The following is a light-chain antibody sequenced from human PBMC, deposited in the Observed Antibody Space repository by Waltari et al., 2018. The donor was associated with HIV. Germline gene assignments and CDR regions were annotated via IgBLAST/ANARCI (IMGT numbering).Light chain of an antibody. J-gene: IGLJ3*02. V-gene: IGLV2-14*01. CDR3: SSYSPRTSVV. CDR1: TSAMRSLNF. Sequence: HSVLTQPASVSGSPGTPITIPCSGPTSAMRSLNFVSWYQQYPGRAPRLIIFEVSSRPSGISDRFSGSKSGDTASLTISALRTEDEADYFCSSYSPRTSVVFGGGTKVTVL. CDR2: EVS.